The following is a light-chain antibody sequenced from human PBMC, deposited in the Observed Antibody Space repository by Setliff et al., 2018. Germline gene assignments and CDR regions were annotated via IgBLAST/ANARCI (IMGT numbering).Light chain of an antibody. V-gene: IGLV2-14*01. CDR1: SSDIGGYKY. Sequence: QSALTQPASVSGSPGQSITISCTGTSSDIGGYKYVSWCQQHPGKAPKLMIYEVIKRPSGVSNRFSGSKSGNTASLTISGLQAEDEADYYCLSYTNSGTVVFGTGTKVTV. CDR2: EVI. J-gene: IGLJ1*01. CDR3: LSYTNSGTVV.